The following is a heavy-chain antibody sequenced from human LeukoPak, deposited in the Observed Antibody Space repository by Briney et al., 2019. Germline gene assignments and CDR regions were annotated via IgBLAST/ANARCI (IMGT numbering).Heavy chain of an antibody. Sequence: GGSLRLSCAASGFTFSNAWMSWVRQAPGKGLEWVGRIKSKTDGGTTDYAAPVKGRFTISRDDSKNTLYLQMNSLKTEDTAVYYCTTDMPDDYGDYYYFDYWGQGTLVTDSS. D-gene: IGHD4-17*01. CDR3: TTDMPDDYGDYYYFDY. J-gene: IGHJ4*02. CDR2: IKSKTDGGTT. V-gene: IGHV3-15*01. CDR1: GFTFSNAW.